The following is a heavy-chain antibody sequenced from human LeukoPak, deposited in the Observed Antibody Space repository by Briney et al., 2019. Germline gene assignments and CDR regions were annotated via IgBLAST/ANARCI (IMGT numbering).Heavy chain of an antibody. Sequence: GRSLRLSCAASGFTVDDYAMHWVRQAPGKGPEWVSGISWNSGSIGYADSVKGRFTISRDNAKNSLYLQMNSLRAEDTALYFCAKTFNRYCSGGSCYGNFDYWGQGTLVTVSS. D-gene: IGHD2-15*01. J-gene: IGHJ4*02. CDR3: AKTFNRYCSGGSCYGNFDY. CDR1: GFTVDDYA. V-gene: IGHV3-9*01. CDR2: ISWNSGSI.